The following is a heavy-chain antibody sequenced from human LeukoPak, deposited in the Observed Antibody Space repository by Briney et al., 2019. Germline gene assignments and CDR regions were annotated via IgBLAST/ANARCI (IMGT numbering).Heavy chain of an antibody. CDR1: GGSISSGSYY. V-gene: IGHV4-61*02. D-gene: IGHD2-2*01. CDR3: ARDRCSSTSCYFAYYYYYYMDV. CDR2: MYTSGST. Sequence: SETLSLTCTVSGGSISSGSYYWSWIRQPAGKGLEWIGRMYTSGSTNYNPSLKSRVTISVDTSKNQFSLKLSSVTAADTAVYYCARDRCSSTSCYFAYYYYYYMDVWGKGTTVTVSS. J-gene: IGHJ6*03.